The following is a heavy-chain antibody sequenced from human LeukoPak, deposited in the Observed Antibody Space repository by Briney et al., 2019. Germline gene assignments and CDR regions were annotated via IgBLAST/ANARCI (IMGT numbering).Heavy chain of an antibody. CDR1: GGSISSYY. CDR3: ARAMVRGNYDY. V-gene: IGHV4-59*01. Sequence: SETLSLTCTVSGGSISSYYWSWIRQPSGKGLEWIGYIYYSGSTNYNPSLKSRVTISVDTSKNQFSLKLSSVTAADTAVYYCARAMVRGNYDYWGQGTLVTVSS. J-gene: IGHJ4*02. D-gene: IGHD3-10*01. CDR2: IYYSGST.